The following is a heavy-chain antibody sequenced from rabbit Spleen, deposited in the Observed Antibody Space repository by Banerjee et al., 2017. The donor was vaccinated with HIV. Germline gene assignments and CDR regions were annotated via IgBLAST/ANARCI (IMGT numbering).Heavy chain of an antibody. D-gene: IGHD4-1*01. J-gene: IGHJ6*01. V-gene: IGHV1S47*01. CDR3: ARNANGGWDL. CDR2: IYPVFGIR. CDR1: GFDFSNYG. Sequence: EQLEESGGGLVQPGGSLKLSCKASGFDFSNYGVSWVRQAPGKGLEWIGDIYPVFGIRNYANGVQGRFTISSDNAQNTVDLQMNSLTPADTATYFCARNANGGWDLWGQGTLVTVS.